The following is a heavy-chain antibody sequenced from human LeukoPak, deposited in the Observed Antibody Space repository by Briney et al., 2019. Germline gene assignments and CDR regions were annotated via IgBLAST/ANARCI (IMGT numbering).Heavy chain of an antibody. CDR1: GGSISSYY. D-gene: IGHD1-26*01. CDR3: ARNRVVGAPNLDY. CDR2: IYYSGNT. V-gene: IGHV4-59*01. Sequence: SETLSLTCTVSGGSISSYYWSWIRQPPGKGLEWIGYIYYSGNTNYNPSLKSRVTISLDTSKNQFSLRLTSVTAADTAVYYCARNRVVGAPNLDYWGQGTLVTVFS. J-gene: IGHJ4*02.